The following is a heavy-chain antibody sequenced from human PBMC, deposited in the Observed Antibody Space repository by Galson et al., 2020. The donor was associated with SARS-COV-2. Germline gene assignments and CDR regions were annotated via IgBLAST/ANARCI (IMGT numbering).Heavy chain of an antibody. CDR1: GYSFTSYW. V-gene: IGHV5-51*01. Sequence: GESLKISCKGSGYSFTSYWIGWVRQMPGKGLEWMGIIYPGDSDTRYSPSFQGQVTISADKSISTAYLQWSSLKASDTAMYYCARQGWYDVYYVVEDISFDPGGPVALVTVPS. J-gene: IGHJ5*02. CDR2: IYPGDSDT. CDR3: ARQGWYDVYYVVEDISFDP. D-gene: IGHD2-15*01.